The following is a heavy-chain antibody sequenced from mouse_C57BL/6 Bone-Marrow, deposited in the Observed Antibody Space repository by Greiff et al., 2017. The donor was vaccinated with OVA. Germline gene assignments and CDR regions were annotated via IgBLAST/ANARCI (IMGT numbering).Heavy chain of an antibody. J-gene: IGHJ1*03. V-gene: IGHV5-9*01. D-gene: IGHD1-1*01. CDR2: ISGGGGNT. CDR3: ARHEGPYYYGSSSYWYFDV. Sequence: KLVESGGGLVKPGGSLKLSCAASGFTFSSYTMSWVRQTPEKRLEWVATISGGGGNTYYPDSVKGRFTISRDNAKNTLYLQMSSLRSEDTALYYCARHEGPYYYGSSSYWYFDVWGTGTTVTVSS. CDR1: GFTFSSYT.